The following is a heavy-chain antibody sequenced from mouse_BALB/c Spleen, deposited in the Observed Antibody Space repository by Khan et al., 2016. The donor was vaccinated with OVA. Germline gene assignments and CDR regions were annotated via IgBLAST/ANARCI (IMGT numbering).Heavy chain of an antibody. CDR2: IWSGGST. J-gene: IGHJ4*01. Sequence: QVQLQQSGPGLVQPSQSLSITCTVSGFSLTSYGVHWVRQSPGKGLEWLGVIWSGGSTHYNAAFISRLSIIKDNSKSQAFFKMNSLQANETAIYYCARIVRGTTDYAMDYWGQGTSVTVSS. D-gene: IGHD2-14*01. V-gene: IGHV2-2*02. CDR1: GFSLTSYG. CDR3: ARIVRGTTDYAMDY.